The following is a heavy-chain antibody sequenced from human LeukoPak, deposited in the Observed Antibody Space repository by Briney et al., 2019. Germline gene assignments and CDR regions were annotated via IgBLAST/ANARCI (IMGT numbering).Heavy chain of an antibody. CDR3: ARGAPGSYCSGGSCPYFDY. Sequence: GASVKVSCKASGYTFTSYDINWVRQATGQGLEWRGWVNPNSGHTGYAQKFQGRVTMTRNTYISTAYMDLSSLRSEDTAVYYCARGAPGSYCSGGSCPYFDYWGQGTLVSVSS. CDR2: VNPNSGHT. V-gene: IGHV1-8*01. J-gene: IGHJ4*02. D-gene: IGHD2-15*01. CDR1: GYTFTSYD.